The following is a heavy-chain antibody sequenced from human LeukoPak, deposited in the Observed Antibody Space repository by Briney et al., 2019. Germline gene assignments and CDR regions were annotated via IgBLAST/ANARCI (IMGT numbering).Heavy chain of an antibody. V-gene: IGHV3-23*01. Sequence: GGSLRLSCAAAGFTFSSYAMSWVRQAPGNWMEWVSFIIGRGGSTYYAGSVKGRFTTSTDNSKNTLYMQMNSLRAEDTSVYFWQKTAYDILTGRPYYYYGMDVWGKGTTVTVSS. D-gene: IGHD3-9*01. CDR2: IIGRGGST. CDR1: GFTFSSYA. CDR3: QKTAYDILTGRPYYYYGMDV. J-gene: IGHJ6*04.